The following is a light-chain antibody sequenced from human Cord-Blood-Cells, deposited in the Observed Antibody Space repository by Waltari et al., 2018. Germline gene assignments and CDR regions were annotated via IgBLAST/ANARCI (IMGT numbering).Light chain of an antibody. CDR1: QSISNY. CDR3: QQSYSTPPYT. CDR2: AAS. J-gene: IGKJ2*01. V-gene: IGKV1-39*01. Sequence: DLQMTQSPSPLSASVADRVTITCQASQSISNYLNWYQQKPGNAPKLLIYAASSLQSGVPSRFSGSGSGTDFTLTISSLQPEDFATYYCQQSYSTPPYTFDQGTKLEIK.